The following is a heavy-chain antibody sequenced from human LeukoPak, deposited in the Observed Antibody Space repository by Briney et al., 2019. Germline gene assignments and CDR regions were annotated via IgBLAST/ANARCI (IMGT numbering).Heavy chain of an antibody. V-gene: IGHV4-34*01. CDR1: GGSFSGYY. CDR3: ARVCVGAFDI. J-gene: IGHJ3*02. D-gene: IGHD5/OR15-5a*01. CDR2: IDHSGST. Sequence: SEALSLTCAVYGGSFSGYYWSWIRQPPGKGLEWIGEIDHSGSTNYNPSLKSRVTISVDTSKNQFSLKQSSVTAADTAVYYGARVCVGAFDIWGQGTMVTVSS.